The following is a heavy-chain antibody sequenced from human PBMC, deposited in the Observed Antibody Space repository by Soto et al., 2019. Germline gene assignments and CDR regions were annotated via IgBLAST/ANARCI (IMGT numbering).Heavy chain of an antibody. Sequence: ASVKVSCKASGYTFTSYAMHWVRQAPGQRLEWMGWINAGNGNTKYSQKFQGRVTITRDTSASTAYMELSSLRSEDTAVYYCARDPLSPQNYYDSSGYHHKFQQWGQGTLVTVSS. J-gene: IGHJ1*01. CDR3: ARDPLSPQNYYDSSGYHHKFQQ. V-gene: IGHV1-3*01. CDR2: INAGNGNT. CDR1: GYTFTSYA. D-gene: IGHD3-22*01.